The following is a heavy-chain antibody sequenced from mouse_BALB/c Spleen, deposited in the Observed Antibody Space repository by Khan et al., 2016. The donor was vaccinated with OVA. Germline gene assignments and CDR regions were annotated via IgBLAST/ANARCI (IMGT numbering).Heavy chain of an antibody. D-gene: IGHD2-12*01. J-gene: IGHJ2*01. Sequence: VQLQQSGAEFVRPGALVKLSCKASGFNIKDYYIHWVKQRPEQGLEWIGWIYPDNGNIIYDPKFQGKASITAAISSNTAYLQLSSLTSEATAVYYCSRRGYFRDFDYWGQGSTLTVSS. CDR3: SRRGYFRDFDY. CDR2: IYPDNGNI. V-gene: IGHV14-1*02. CDR1: GFNIKDYY.